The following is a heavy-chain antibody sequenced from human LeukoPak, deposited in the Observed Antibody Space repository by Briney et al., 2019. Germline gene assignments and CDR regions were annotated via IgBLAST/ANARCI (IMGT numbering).Heavy chain of an antibody. V-gene: IGHV4-59*12. CDR3: ARDLPRDSYGYYYFMDV. CDR1: GGSISSYY. CDR2: IYYSGST. J-gene: IGHJ6*03. Sequence: SETLSLTCTVSGGSISSYYWSWIRQPPGKGLEWIGYIYYSGSTNYNPSLTSRVTMSVDTSKSQLSLTLSSVTAADTAIYYCARDLPRDSYGYYYFMDVWGKGTTVTVSS. D-gene: IGHD5-18*01.